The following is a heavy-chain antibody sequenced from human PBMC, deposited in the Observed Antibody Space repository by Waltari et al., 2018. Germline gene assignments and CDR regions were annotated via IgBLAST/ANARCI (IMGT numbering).Heavy chain of an antibody. Sequence: QVQLQESGPGLVKPSETLSLTCTVSGGSISSYYWSWIRPPPGKGLEWIGYIYYSGSTNYNPALKSRVTISVDTSKNQFSLKLSAVTAADTAVEYCARDRVDYDFWSGYRDAFDIWGQGTMVTVSS. D-gene: IGHD3-3*01. CDR3: ARDRVDYDFWSGYRDAFDI. V-gene: IGHV4-59*01. CDR1: GGSISSYY. CDR2: IYYSGST. J-gene: IGHJ3*02.